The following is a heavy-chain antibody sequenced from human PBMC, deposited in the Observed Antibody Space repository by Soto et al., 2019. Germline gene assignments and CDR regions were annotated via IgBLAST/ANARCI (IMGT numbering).Heavy chain of an antibody. D-gene: IGHD5-12*01. CDR3: AGGVATLLA. CDR2: INCDGSTT. V-gene: IGHV3-74*01. Sequence: EVQLVESGGGLVQPGGSLRLSCAASGFTFSTYWMHWVRQVPGKGLVWVSRINCDGSTTSYADSVKGRFTISRDNAKNTRFLQMNSLRAEDTAVYYCAGGVATLLAWGQGTLVTVSS. J-gene: IGHJ5*02. CDR1: GFTFSTYW.